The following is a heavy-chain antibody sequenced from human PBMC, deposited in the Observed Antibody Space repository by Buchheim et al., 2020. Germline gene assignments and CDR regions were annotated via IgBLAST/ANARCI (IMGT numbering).Heavy chain of an antibody. Sequence: QVQLQESGPGLVKPSQTLSLTCTVSGGSISSGGYYWSWIRQHPGKGLEWIGYIYYSGSTYYNPSLKSRVNISVDTSKNQFSLKLSSVTAADTAVYYCARGKEYYDYVWGSYRWNWFDPWGQGTL. V-gene: IGHV4-31*03. D-gene: IGHD3-16*02. CDR2: IYYSGST. CDR1: GGSISSGGYY. J-gene: IGHJ5*02. CDR3: ARGKEYYDYVWGSYRWNWFDP.